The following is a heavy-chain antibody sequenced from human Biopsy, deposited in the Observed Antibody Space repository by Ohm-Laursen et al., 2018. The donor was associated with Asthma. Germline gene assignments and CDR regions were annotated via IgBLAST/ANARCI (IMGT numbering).Heavy chain of an antibody. Sequence: SDTLSLTCTVSGGSISSDYWSWIRKPPGKGLEWIGHIYYSGTTKYHPSLKSRVTISVDTSKNQFSLKMSSVTAADTAVYFCVRHQYSSSWSTFDYWGQGALVTVSS. D-gene: IGHD3-22*01. J-gene: IGHJ4*02. V-gene: IGHV4-59*08. CDR3: VRHQYSSSWSTFDY. CDR2: IYYSGTT. CDR1: GGSISSDY.